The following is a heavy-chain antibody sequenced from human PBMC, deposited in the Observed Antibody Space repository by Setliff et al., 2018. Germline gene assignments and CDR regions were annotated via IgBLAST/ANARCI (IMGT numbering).Heavy chain of an antibody. V-gene: IGHV3-23*01. J-gene: IGHJ4*02. CDR2: VSGSGMTR. CDR1: GFTSRKHA. D-gene: IGHD3-22*01. Sequence: GGSLRLSCTASGFTSRKHALAWVRQAPGKGLQWVSSVSGSGMTRDYTDSVKGRFTVSRDSSQNKIHLQMDSLRAEDTGKYFCARADSDSYYPYYFDFWGQGVLVTVSS. CDR3: ARADSDSYYPYYFDF.